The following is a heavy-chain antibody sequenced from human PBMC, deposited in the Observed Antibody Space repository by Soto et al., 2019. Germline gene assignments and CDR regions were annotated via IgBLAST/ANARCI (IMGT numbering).Heavy chain of an antibody. V-gene: IGHV1-69*02. CDR2: IIPILGIA. Sequence: QVQLVQSGAEVKKPGSSVKVSCKASGGTFSSYTISWVRQAPGQGLEWMGRIIPILGIANYAQKFQGRVTITSDKSTSTAYMELSSLRSEDTAVYYCARGQLVDDRGYYYMDVWGKGTTVTVSS. CDR1: GGTFSSYT. J-gene: IGHJ6*03. CDR3: ARGQLVDDRGYYYMDV. D-gene: IGHD3-10*01.